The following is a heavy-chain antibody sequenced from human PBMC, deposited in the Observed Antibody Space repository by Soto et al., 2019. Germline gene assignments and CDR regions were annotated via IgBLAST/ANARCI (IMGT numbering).Heavy chain of an antibody. CDR2: TSYDGSSE. CDR1: GFSFSGFA. D-gene: IGHD1-1*01. V-gene: IGHV3-30-3*01. Sequence: GGSLRLSCVASGFSFSGFAMQWVRQAPGKGLEWVAVTSYDGSSEEYADSVKGRFTISRDNSKNTMYLQMNSLRAEDTAVYYRVRDPSSVTTRRLDYWGQGTLVTVSS. CDR3: VRDPSSVTTRRLDY. J-gene: IGHJ4*02.